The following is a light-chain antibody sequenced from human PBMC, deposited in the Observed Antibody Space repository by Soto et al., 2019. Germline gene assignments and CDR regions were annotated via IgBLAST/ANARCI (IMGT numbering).Light chain of an antibody. CDR1: QSISSY. CDR2: AAS. J-gene: IGKJ1*01. V-gene: IGKV1-39*01. CDR3: QQSYSTPPLTWT. Sequence: DIQMTQSPSSLSASVGDRVTITCRASQSISSYLHWYQQKPGKAPKLLIYAASSLQSGVPSRFSGSGSGTDFTLTISSLQPEDFATYYCQQSYSTPPLTWTFGQGTKVEIK.